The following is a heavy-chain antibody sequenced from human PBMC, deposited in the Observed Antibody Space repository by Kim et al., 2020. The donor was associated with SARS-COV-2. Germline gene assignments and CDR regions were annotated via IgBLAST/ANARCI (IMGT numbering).Heavy chain of an antibody. D-gene: IGHD3-22*01. CDR3: ARDLKYYYDSSAVSGGGGPAFDI. Sequence: SVKVSCKASGGTFSSYAISWVRQAPGQGLEWMGRIIPILGIANYAQKFQGRVTITADKSTSTAYMELSSLRSEDTAVYYCARDLKYYYDSSAVSGGGGPAFDIWGQGTMVTVSS. CDR2: IIPILGIA. CDR1: GGTFSSYA. J-gene: IGHJ3*02. V-gene: IGHV1-69*04.